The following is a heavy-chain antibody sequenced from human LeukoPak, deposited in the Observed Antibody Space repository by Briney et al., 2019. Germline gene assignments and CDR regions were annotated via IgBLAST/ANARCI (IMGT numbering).Heavy chain of an antibody. CDR1: GGSISSGDYY. CDR3: ARDVPRTPTVVPAAMPKQLGWYFDL. Sequence: SQTLSLTCTVSGGSISSGDYYWSWIRQPPGKGLEWIGYIYYSGSTYYNPSLKSRVTISVDTSKNQFSLKLSSVTAADTAVYYCARDVPRTPTVVPAAMPKQLGWYFDLWGRGTLVTVSS. V-gene: IGHV4-30-4*01. J-gene: IGHJ2*01. D-gene: IGHD2-2*01. CDR2: IYYSGST.